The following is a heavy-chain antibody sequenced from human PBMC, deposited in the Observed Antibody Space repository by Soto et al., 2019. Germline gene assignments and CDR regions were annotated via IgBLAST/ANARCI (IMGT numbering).Heavy chain of an antibody. Sequence: PSETLSLTCTVSGGSISSYYWSWIRQPPGKGLEWIGYIYYSGSTNYNPSLKSRVTISVDTSKNQFSLKLSSVTAADTAVYYCARERRGSVYYYGMDVWGQGTTVTVSS. CDR2: IYYSGST. CDR1: GGSISSYY. J-gene: IGHJ6*02. D-gene: IGHD3-10*01. V-gene: IGHV4-59*01. CDR3: ARERRGSVYYYGMDV.